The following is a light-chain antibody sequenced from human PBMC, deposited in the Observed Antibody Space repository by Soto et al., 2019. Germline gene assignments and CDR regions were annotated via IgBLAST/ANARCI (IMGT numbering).Light chain of an antibody. CDR3: RHHSIWPRLT. Sequence: EIVLTQSPATLSLSPGERATLSCRASQSVSRYLAWYQQKPGQAPSLLIYDASNRAAGIPARFSGSGSGTDFTLTISSLEPEDFAVYYCRHHSIWPRLTFGPGTKVDIK. CDR2: DAS. J-gene: IGKJ3*01. CDR1: QSVSRY. V-gene: IGKV3-11*01.